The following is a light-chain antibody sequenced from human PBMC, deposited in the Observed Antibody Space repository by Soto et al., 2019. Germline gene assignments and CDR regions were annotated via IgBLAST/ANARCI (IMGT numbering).Light chain of an antibody. Sequence: DIQMTQSPSSLSASVGETITITCRASQSISSSLNWFQHSPGQPPKLLLFAASNLHAGVPPRFSGSGSGTSFSLTIRSLQPEDFGTYYCQQSFNLPRTFGPGTRVEFK. J-gene: IGKJ1*01. CDR1: QSISSS. V-gene: IGKV1-39*01. CDR3: QQSFNLPRT. CDR2: AAS.